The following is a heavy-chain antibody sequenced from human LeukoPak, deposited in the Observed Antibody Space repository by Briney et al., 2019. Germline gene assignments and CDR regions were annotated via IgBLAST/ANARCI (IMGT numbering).Heavy chain of an antibody. CDR2: ITNGGGNT. D-gene: IGHD3-22*01. V-gene: IGHV3-23*01. Sequence: GGSLRLSCGASGFTFSNYAISWVRQAPGKGLEWVSGITNGGGNTNYADSVKVRFTISRDNAKNTLYLQMDSLRAEDTAIYYCAKGTTSAYFSPLDSWGQGTLVTVSS. J-gene: IGHJ4*02. CDR1: GFTFSNYA. CDR3: AKGTTSAYFSPLDS.